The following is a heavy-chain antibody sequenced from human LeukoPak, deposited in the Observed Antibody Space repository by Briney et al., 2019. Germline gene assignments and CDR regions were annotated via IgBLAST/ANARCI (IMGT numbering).Heavy chain of an antibody. CDR2: INSDGSST. CDR3: ARAPSDYGDDDAFDI. D-gene: IGHD4-17*01. J-gene: IGHJ3*02. V-gene: IGHV3-74*01. CDR1: GFTFSSYW. Sequence: GGSLRLSCAASGFTFSSYWMHWVRQAPGKGLVWVSRINSDGSSTSYADSVKGRFTISRDNAKNTLYLQMNSLRAEDTAVYYCARAPSDYGDDDAFDIWGQGTMVTVSS.